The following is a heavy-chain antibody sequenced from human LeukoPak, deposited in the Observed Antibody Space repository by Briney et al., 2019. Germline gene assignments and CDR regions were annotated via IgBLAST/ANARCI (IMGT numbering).Heavy chain of an antibody. CDR1: GGSISSGGYY. D-gene: IGHD3-10*01. CDR3: ARQDIWFGELVV. J-gene: IGHJ6*02. Sequence: SQTLSLTCTVSGGSISSGGYYWGWLRQPPGKGLEWIESISDSGSTYYSPSLKSRVTISVDTSKNQFSLKLRFVTAADTAVYYCARQDIWFGELVVWGQGTTVTVSS. V-gene: IGHV4-39*01. CDR2: ISDSGST.